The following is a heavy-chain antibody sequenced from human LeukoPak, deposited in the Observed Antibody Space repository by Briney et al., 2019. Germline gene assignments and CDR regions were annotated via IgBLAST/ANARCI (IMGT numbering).Heavy chain of an antibody. V-gene: IGHV4-38-2*02. CDR1: GYSISSGYY. D-gene: IGHD5-12*01. Sequence: SETLSLTCTVSGYSISSGYYWGWIRQPPGKGLEWIGSIYHSGSTYCNPSLKSRVTISVDTSKNQFSLKLSSVTAADTAVYYCARRYREFDYWGQGTLVTVSS. CDR2: IYHSGST. CDR3: ARRYREFDY. J-gene: IGHJ4*02.